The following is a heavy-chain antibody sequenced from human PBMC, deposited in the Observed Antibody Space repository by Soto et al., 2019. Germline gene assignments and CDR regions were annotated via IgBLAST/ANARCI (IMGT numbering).Heavy chain of an antibody. Sequence: SETLSLTCAVSGDSISSPNWWSWYRQPPGKGLELIGEMFASGSSNYNPSLNGRVTISLDTSKNHFSLKLTSLAAADTAIYYCAREGFDHRPDYWGQGIQVTVSS. CDR2: MFASGSS. CDR1: GDSISSPNW. V-gene: IGHV4-4*02. CDR3: AREGFDHRPDY. J-gene: IGHJ4*02.